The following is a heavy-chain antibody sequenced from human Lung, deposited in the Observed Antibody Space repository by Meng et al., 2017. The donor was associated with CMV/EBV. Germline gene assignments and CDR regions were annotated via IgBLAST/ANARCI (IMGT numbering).Heavy chain of an antibody. CDR1: GFTFSSYA. D-gene: IGHD2-2*01. J-gene: IGHJ6*02. V-gene: IGHV3-30-3*01. CDR2: ISYDGSNK. Sequence: GGSLRLXCAASGFTFSSYAMHWVRQAPGKGLEWVAVISYDGSNKYYADSVKGRFTISRDNSKNTLYLQMNSLRAEDTAVYYCARDPGYCSSTSCITYYGMDVWXQRTTVTVSS. CDR3: ARDPGYCSSTSCITYYGMDV.